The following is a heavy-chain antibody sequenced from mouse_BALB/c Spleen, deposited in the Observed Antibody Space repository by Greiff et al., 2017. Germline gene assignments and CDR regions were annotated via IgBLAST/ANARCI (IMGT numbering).Heavy chain of an antibody. Sequence: EVQLQQSGAELVQPGASGKLSCTASGFNFNDIYMHWVNQSPEQGLEWIARIDPANGNTKYDPKFQGKATITADTSSNTVYLQLSSLTSEDTAVYYCARWGGAMDYWGQGTSVTVSS. D-gene: IGHD1-1*02. J-gene: IGHJ4*01. CDR3: ARWGGAMDY. V-gene: IGHV14-3*02. CDR2: IDPANGNT. CDR1: GFNFNDIY.